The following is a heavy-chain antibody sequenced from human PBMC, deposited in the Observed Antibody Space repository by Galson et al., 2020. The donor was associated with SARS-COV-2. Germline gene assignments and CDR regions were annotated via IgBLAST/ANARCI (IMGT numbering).Heavy chain of an antibody. V-gene: IGHV4-34*01. D-gene: IGHD2-2*01. CDR1: GGSFSGYY. CDR3: QLPIKGNYYGMDV. Sequence: ETSETLSLTCAVYGGSFSGYYWSWIRQPPGKGLEWIGEINHSGSTNYNPSLKSRVTISVDTSKNQFSLKLSSVTAADTAVYYCQLPIKGNYYGMDVWGQGTTVTVSS. CDR2: INHSGST. J-gene: IGHJ6*02.